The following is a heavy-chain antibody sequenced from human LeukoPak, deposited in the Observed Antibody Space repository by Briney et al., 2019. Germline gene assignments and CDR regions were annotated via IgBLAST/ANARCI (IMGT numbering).Heavy chain of an antibody. CDR1: GGSFTGYY. J-gene: IGHJ4*02. D-gene: IGHD3-10*01. Sequence: AETLSLTCAVYGGSFTGYYWSWIRQPPGKGLEWIGEINHIGSTNYNPSLKSRVTLSVDPSKNQFSLKLSSVTAADTAVYYCARGLSLLWFGESNFDYWGQGTLVTVSS. CDR2: INHIGST. V-gene: IGHV4-34*01. CDR3: ARGLSLLWFGESNFDY.